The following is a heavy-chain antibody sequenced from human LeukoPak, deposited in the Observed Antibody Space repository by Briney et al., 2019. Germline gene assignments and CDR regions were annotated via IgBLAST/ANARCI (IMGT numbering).Heavy chain of an antibody. Sequence: GESLKISCKASGYTFTGYYMHWVRQAPGQGLEWMGWINPNSGGTNYAQKFQGRVTMTRDTSISTAYMELSRLRSDDTAVYYCARVWRYYDSSGFEPDYWGQGTLVTVSS. V-gene: IGHV1-2*02. J-gene: IGHJ4*02. CDR3: ARVWRYYDSSGFEPDY. D-gene: IGHD3-22*01. CDR1: GYTFTGYY. CDR2: INPNSGGT.